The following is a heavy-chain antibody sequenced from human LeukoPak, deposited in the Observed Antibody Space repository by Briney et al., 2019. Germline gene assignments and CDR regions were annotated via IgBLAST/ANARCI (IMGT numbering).Heavy chain of an antibody. V-gene: IGHV3-23*01. CDR3: AKDLSHRDYFDSSGSYPGYFDY. D-gene: IGHD3-22*01. Sequence: GGSRRLSCAVSGFSVSSHYMNWVRQAPGKGLEWVSAISGSGDNTYYADSVKGRFTISRDNSKNTLYLQMNSLRADDTAIYYCAKDLSHRDYFDSSGSYPGYFDYWGQGTLVTVSS. J-gene: IGHJ4*02. CDR2: ISGSGDNT. CDR1: GFSVSSHY.